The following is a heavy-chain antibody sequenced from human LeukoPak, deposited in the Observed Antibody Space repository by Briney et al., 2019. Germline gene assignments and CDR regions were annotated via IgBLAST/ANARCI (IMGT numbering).Heavy chain of an antibody. V-gene: IGHV3-23*01. CDR1: GFTFSSYA. Sequence: GGSLRLSCAASGFTFSSYAMSWDRQAPGKGLEWVSAISGSGGSTYYADSVKGRFTISRDNSKNTLYLQMNSLRAEDTAVYYCAKAIVVVVAARYFDYWGQGTLVTVSS. CDR2: ISGSGGST. D-gene: IGHD2-15*01. CDR3: AKAIVVVVAARYFDY. J-gene: IGHJ4*02.